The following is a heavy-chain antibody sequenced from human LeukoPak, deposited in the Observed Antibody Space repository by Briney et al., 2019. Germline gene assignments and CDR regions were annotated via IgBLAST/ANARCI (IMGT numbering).Heavy chain of an antibody. J-gene: IGHJ4*02. CDR3: ATGGCSSTSCSFDY. D-gene: IGHD2-2*01. V-gene: IGHV4-34*01. CDR1: GGSFSGYY. Sequence: SETLSLTCAVYGGSFSGYYWSWIRQPPGEGLEWIGEINHSGSTNYNPSLKSRVTISVDTSKNQFSLKLSSVTAADTAVYYCATGGCSSTSCSFDYWGQGTLVTVSS. CDR2: INHSGST.